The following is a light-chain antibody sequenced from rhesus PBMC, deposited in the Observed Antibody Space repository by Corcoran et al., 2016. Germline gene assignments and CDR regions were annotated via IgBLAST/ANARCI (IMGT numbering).Light chain of an antibody. CDR1: QAISSL. V-gene: IGKV1-22*01. J-gene: IGKJ4*01. Sequence: DIQMTQSPSSLSASIGDTVTITCRARQAISSLLAWYQQKPGKAPKLLIYKASSLQSGVPSRFSGSGSGTDVTLTISSLQSEDFATYVCQHYSSRPLTFGGGTRVDLK. CDR3: QHYSSRPLT. CDR2: KAS.